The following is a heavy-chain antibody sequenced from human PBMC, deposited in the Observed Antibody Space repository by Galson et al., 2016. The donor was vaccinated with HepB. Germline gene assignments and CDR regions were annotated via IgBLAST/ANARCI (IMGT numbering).Heavy chain of an antibody. Sequence: SVKVSCKASGYIFNDFHITWVRQAPGQGLEWMGWYSSSRGSANYAQKLQGRVTMPTDTSTSTAYMEVRSLRSDDTAACYCARVSDCTGRTCYPTLDSWGQGTLVTVSS. CDR3: ARVSDCTGRTCYPTLDS. D-gene: IGHD2-15*01. CDR1: GYIFNDFH. J-gene: IGHJ4*02. V-gene: IGHV1-18*01. CDR2: YSSSRGSA.